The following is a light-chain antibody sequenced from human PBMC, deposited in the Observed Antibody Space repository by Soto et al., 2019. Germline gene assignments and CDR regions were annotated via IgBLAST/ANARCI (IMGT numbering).Light chain of an antibody. Sequence: QSVLTQPPSVSGAPGQRVTISCTGSSSDIGAHYDVHWCQQLPGTAPKLLIYGNNNRPSGVSDRFSGSKSDTTAYLTISGLQAEDEADYYCSSYSDSDTKVFGTGTKVTVL. J-gene: IGLJ1*01. CDR2: GNN. V-gene: IGLV1-40*01. CDR3: SSYSDSDTKV. CDR1: SSDIGAHYD.